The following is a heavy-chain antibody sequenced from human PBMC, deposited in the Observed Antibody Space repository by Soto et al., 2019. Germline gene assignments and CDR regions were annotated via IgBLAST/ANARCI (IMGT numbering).Heavy chain of an antibody. CDR3: ARGYVDTAFDY. D-gene: IGHD5-18*01. CDR1: GFTFSSYS. CDR2: ISSSSRYR. Sequence: GGSLRLSCAASGFTFSSYSMNWVRQAPGKGLEWVSSISSSSRYRYYADSVKGRFTISRDNAKNSLYLQMNSLRAEDTAVYYCARGYVDTAFDYWGQGTLVTVSS. V-gene: IGHV3-21*01. J-gene: IGHJ4*02.